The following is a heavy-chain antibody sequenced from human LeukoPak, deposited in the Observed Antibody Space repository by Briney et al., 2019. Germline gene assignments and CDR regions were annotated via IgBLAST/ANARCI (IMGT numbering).Heavy chain of an antibody. CDR3: ASSNDYGGFYYMDV. CDR2: IHYDESNK. Sequence: GGSLRLSCAASGFTFRSYGMHWVRQAPGKGLEWVAFIHYDESNKYYADSVKGRFTISRDNSKNTLYLQMNSLRAEDTAVYYCASSNDYGGFYYMDVWGKGTTVTVSS. V-gene: IGHV3-30*02. J-gene: IGHJ6*03. D-gene: IGHD4-23*01. CDR1: GFTFRSYG.